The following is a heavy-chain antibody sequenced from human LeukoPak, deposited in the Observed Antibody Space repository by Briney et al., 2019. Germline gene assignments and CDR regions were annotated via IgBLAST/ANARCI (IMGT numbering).Heavy chain of an antibody. CDR3: ARVRMVVAPISSYYYYYYMDV. Sequence: SVKVSCKASGGTFSSYTISWVRQAPGQGLEWMGRIIPILGIANYAQKFQGRVTITADKSTSTAYKELSSLRSEDTAVYYCARVRMVVAPISSYYYYYYMDVWGKGTTVTVSS. D-gene: IGHD6-6*01. CDR2: IIPILGIA. V-gene: IGHV1-69*02. CDR1: GGTFSSYT. J-gene: IGHJ6*03.